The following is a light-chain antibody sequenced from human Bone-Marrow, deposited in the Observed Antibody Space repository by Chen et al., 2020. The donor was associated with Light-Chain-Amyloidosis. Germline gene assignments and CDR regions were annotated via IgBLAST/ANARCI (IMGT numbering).Light chain of an antibody. CDR1: SSNIGSNP. CDR2: YDD. V-gene: IGLV1-36*01. J-gene: IGLJ3*02. CDR3: AVWDDDFNTPV. Sequence: QSVLTQPPSVSEAPRQMVTISCSGSSSNIGSNPVNWYQHLPVQAPKLLIYYDDLVSSGVSDRFSGSKSGSSASLAISGLQSEDEADYYCAVWDDDFNTPVSGGGTKLTVL.